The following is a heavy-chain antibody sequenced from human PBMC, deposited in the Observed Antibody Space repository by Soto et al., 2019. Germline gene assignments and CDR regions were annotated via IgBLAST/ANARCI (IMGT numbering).Heavy chain of an antibody. J-gene: IGHJ4*02. CDR1: GGSMRNYS. D-gene: IGHD6-13*01. Sequence: SETLSLTCTVSGGSMRNYSCTWIRQPPWKGLEWIGYIHYSGTTSFFPSYNPSLRSRVNISEDTYKNQFSLKLLSVTTADTAVYFCAAGEASRSNIAQYYLDFCGQGTLVTFSS. CDR2: IHYSGTT. CDR3: AAGEASRSNIAQYYLDF. V-gene: IGHV4-59*01.